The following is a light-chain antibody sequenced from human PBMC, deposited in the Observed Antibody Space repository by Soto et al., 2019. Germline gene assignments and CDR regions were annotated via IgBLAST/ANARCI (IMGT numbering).Light chain of an antibody. CDR1: SSDFVGYDY. CDR3: SSYATSSTLDV. Sequence: QSVLTQPASVSGSAGHSITISCTGTSSDFVGYDYVSWYQHHPGKAPRLILYDVSNRPSGVSNRFSGSKSGNTASLTISGLQAEDEAEYYCSSYATSSTLDVFGNGTKVTVL. CDR2: DVS. J-gene: IGLJ1*01. V-gene: IGLV2-14*03.